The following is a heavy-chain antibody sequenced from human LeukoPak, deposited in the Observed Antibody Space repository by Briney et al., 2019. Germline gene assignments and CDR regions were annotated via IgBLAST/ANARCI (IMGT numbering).Heavy chain of an antibody. D-gene: IGHD4-11*01. CDR1: GFTFSSYA. Sequence: GGSLRLSCAASGFTFSSYAMNWVRQAPGKGLAWVSAIGGSGGKTYYADSVKGRFTISRDNSKNTLYLQMNSLRAEDTAVYYCVKGRFYSNSLDAFDIWGQGTMVTVSS. CDR3: VKGRFYSNSLDAFDI. J-gene: IGHJ3*02. CDR2: IGGSGGKT. V-gene: IGHV3-23*01.